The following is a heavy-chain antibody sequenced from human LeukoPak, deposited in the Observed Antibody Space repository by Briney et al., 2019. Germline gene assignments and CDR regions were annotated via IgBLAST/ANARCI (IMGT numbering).Heavy chain of an antibody. Sequence: GGSLRLSCAASGFTFSSYGTHWVRQAPGKGLEWVAFIRYDGSNKYYADSVKGRFTISRDHSMNTLYLQMNSLRAEDTAVYYCAKEIYYDSSGPEIPLDYWGQGTLVTVSS. CDR3: AKEIYYDSSGPEIPLDY. CDR2: IRYDGSNK. V-gene: IGHV3-30*02. CDR1: GFTFSSYG. D-gene: IGHD3-22*01. J-gene: IGHJ4*02.